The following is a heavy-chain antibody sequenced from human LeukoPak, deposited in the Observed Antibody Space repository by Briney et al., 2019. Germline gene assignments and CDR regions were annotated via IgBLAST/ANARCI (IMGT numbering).Heavy chain of an antibody. Sequence: PGGSLRLSCAASGFTFSSYWMSWVRQAPGKGLEWVANIKQDGSEKYYVDSVKGRFTISRDNAKNSLYLQMDSLRAEDTAVYYCARDKGWQQQPYYMDVWGKGTTVTVSS. J-gene: IGHJ6*03. CDR1: GFTFSSYW. D-gene: IGHD2-15*01. CDR2: IKQDGSEK. V-gene: IGHV3-7*01. CDR3: ARDKGWQQQPYYMDV.